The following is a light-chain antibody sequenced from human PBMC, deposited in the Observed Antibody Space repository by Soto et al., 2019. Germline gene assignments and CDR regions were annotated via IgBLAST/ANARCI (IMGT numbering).Light chain of an antibody. CDR2: EVF. CDR1: SSDLGGYNY. J-gene: IGLJ3*02. Sequence: QSALTQPASVSGSPGQSITIACTGTSSDLGGYNYVSWYQQHPGKAPKLLISEVFNRPSGVSNRFSGSKSGNTASLTIAGLQTEDEADYYCRSYTIISHLVFGRETKVTVL. V-gene: IGLV2-14*01. CDR3: RSYTIISHLV.